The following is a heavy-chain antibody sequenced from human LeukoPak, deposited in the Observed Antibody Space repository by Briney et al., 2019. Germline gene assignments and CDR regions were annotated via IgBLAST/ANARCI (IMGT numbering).Heavy chain of an antibody. V-gene: IGHV1-3*01. CDR1: GYTFTSYP. J-gene: IGHJ4*02. CDR3: ARGGYSYGWEYYFDY. D-gene: IGHD5-18*01. CDR2: INGGNGNT. Sequence: GASVKVSCKASGYTFTSYPIHWVRQAPGQRLEWMGWINGGNGNTKYSQKFQGRASITRDASASTAYMELSSLRSEDAAVYYCARGGYSYGWEYYFDYWGQGTLVTVSS.